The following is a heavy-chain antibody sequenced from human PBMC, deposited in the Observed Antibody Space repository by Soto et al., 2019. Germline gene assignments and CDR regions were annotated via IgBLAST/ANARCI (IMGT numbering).Heavy chain of an antibody. V-gene: IGHV1-18*01. D-gene: IGHD6-6*01. CDR3: ARDMSSSSSYYYYYYMDV. CDR1: GYTFTSYG. CDR2: ISAYNGNT. Sequence: ASVKVSCKASGYTFTSYGISGVRQAPGQGLEWMGWISAYNGNTNYAQKLQGRVTMTTDTSTSTAYMELRSLRSDDTAVYYCARDMSSSSSYYYYYYMDVWGKGTTVTVSS. J-gene: IGHJ6*03.